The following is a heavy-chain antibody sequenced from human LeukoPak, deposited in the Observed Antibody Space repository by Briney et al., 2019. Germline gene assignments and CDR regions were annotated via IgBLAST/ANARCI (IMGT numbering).Heavy chain of an antibody. D-gene: IGHD1-14*01. CDR3: ARPHTPDRNTKYYFDY. V-gene: IGHV5-51*01. CDR1: GYSFTTYW. J-gene: IGHJ4*02. CDR2: IYPGDSDS. Sequence: GESLKISCKVSGYSFTTYWIGWVRQMPGKGLEWMGVIYPGDSDSRYSPSFQGQVTISADMSISTAYLQWSSLKASDTAMYYCARPHTPDRNTKYYFDYWGQGTLVTVSS.